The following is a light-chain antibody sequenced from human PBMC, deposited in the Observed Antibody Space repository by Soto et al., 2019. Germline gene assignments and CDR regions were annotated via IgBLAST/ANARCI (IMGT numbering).Light chain of an antibody. CDR3: QQYNSYPIT. CDR1: QSISTW. J-gene: IGKJ5*01. V-gene: IGKV1-5*03. CDR2: KAS. Sequence: DIQMTQSPSTLPASLAHRVTITVPANQSISTWLAWYQQKPGKAPNLLIYKASRLETGVPSRFSGSGSGTEITLTISFLQPDDFATYYCQQYNSYPITFGQGTRLEIK.